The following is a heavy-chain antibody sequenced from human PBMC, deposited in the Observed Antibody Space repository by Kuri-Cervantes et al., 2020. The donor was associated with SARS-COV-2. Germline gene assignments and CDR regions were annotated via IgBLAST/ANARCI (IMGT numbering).Heavy chain of an antibody. Sequence: GESMKISCAASGFTFSSYAMSWVRQAPGKGLEWVSAISPSGAAYYADSGKGRFTISRDNSKDTVSLEITSQRVDDPGVYYCPKGFASSWYVGLSHWGPGSLVTVS. CDR3: PKGFASSWYVGLSH. V-gene: IGHV3-23*01. CDR1: GFTFSSYA. CDR2: ISPSGAA. J-gene: IGHJ4*02. D-gene: IGHD6-13*01.